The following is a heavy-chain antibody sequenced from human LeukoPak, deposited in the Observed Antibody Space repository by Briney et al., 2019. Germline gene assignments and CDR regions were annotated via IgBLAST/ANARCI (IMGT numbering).Heavy chain of an antibody. CDR1: GYTLTELS. CDR3: ATVRGNYDAFHI. V-gene: IGHV1-24*01. D-gene: IGHD1-26*01. Sequence: ASVKVSCTVSGYTLTELSMHWVRQAPGNGLEWMGGFDPEDGETIYAQKFQGRVTMTEDTSTDTAYMELSSLRSEDTAVYYCATVRGNYDAFHIWGQGTMVTVSS. J-gene: IGHJ3*02. CDR2: FDPEDGET.